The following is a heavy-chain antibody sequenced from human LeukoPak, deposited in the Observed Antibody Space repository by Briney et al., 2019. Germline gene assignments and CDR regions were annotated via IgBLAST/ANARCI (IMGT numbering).Heavy chain of an antibody. CDR2: ITSSSRYI. CDR1: GFTSSSYW. CDR3: ARKGSQWEVLVDY. Sequence: GGSLRLSCAASGFTSSSYWMSWVRQAPGKGLEWVSSITSSSRYIYYADSVKGRFTISRDNAKNSLYLQMNSLRAEDTAVYYCARKGSQWEVLVDYWGQGTLVTVSS. V-gene: IGHV3-21*01. J-gene: IGHJ4*02. D-gene: IGHD1-26*01.